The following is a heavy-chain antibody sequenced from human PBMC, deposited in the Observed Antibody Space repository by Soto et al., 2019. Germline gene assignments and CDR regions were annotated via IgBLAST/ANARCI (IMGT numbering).Heavy chain of an antibody. J-gene: IGHJ4*02. Sequence: EVQLVESGGGLVKPGGSLRLSCAASGFTFSTYSMNWVRQAPGKGLEWVSSINGRSNYRYYTDSVRGRFTISRDNAKKSLYLQMNSLRAEDTAVYYCAREDGMVGATSAFDYWGQGTLVTVSS. CDR3: AREDGMVGATSAFDY. V-gene: IGHV3-21*01. D-gene: IGHD1-26*01. CDR1: GFTFSTYS. CDR2: INGRSNYR.